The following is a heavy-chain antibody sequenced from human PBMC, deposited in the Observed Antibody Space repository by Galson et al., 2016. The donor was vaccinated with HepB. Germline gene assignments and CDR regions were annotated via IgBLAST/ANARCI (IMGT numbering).Heavy chain of an antibody. CDR2: IHYSRSN. CDR1: GFTFSSYA. J-gene: IGHJ4*02. CDR3: ARPLRHVATAGYDC. V-gene: IGHV4-30-2*03. Sequence: LRLSCAASGFTFSSYAMSWVRQSPGKGLEWIGRIHYSRSNYYNPSLKSRVTISVDTSKNQFSLKVNSVTAADTAVYYCARPLRHVATAGYDCWGQGTLVTVSS. D-gene: IGHD6-13*01.